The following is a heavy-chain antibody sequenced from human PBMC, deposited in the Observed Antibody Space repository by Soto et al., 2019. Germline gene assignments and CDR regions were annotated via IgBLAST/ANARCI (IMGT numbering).Heavy chain of an antibody. V-gene: IGHV3-23*01. CDR2: ISGSGGST. J-gene: IGHJ4*02. D-gene: IGHD3-3*01. CDR1: GFTFSSYA. CDR3: ANGDIWSGYSYFDY. Sequence: EVQLLESGGGLVQPGGSLRLSCAASGFTFSSYAMSWVRQAPGKGLEWVSAISGSGGSTYYADSVKGRFTISRDNSKNTLFLQMNSLRAEDTAVYYCANGDIWSGYSYFDYWGQGTLVTVSS.